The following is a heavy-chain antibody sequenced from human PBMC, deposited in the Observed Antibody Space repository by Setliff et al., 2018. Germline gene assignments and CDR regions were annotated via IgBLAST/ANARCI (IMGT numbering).Heavy chain of an antibody. J-gene: IGHJ4*02. Sequence: PSETLSLTCTVSGGSLSSYFWSWVRQPAGKGLEWIGYIYYSGSAYYNPSLKSRVSISIDTSKNQFSLNVRSVTAADTAIYYCAKGRGEMDSWGQGILVTVSS. CDR2: IYYSGSA. CDR3: AKGRGEMDS. V-gene: IGHV4-59*01. D-gene: IGHD3-10*01. CDR1: GGSLSSYF.